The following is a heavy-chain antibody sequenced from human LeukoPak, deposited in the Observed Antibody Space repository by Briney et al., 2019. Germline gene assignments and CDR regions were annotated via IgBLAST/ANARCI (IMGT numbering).Heavy chain of an antibody. CDR3: ARDSYYGSGSP. V-gene: IGHV3-53*01. CDR1: GFTVSSNY. CDR2: IYSGGST. Sequence: GGSLRLSCAASGFTVSSNYMSWVRQAPGKGLEWVSVIYSGGSTGYADSVKGRFTISRDNAKNSLYLQMNSLRAEDTALYYCARDSYYGSGSPWGQGTLVTVSS. J-gene: IGHJ5*02. D-gene: IGHD3-10*01.